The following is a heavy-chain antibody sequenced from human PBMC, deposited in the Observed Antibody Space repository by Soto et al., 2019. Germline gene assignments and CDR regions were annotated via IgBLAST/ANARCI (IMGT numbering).Heavy chain of an antibody. CDR3: ASKQSKLGEVGYYYYGMDV. V-gene: IGHV1-69*01. CDR1: GGTFSSYA. CDR2: IIPIFGTA. D-gene: IGHD6-19*01. J-gene: IGHJ6*02. Sequence: QVQLVQSGAEVKKPGSSVKVSCKASGGTFSSYAISWVRQAPGQGREWMGGIIPIFGTANYAQKFQGRVTITADESTSTAYMELSSLRSEDTAVYYCASKQSKLGEVGYYYYGMDVWGQGTTVTVSS.